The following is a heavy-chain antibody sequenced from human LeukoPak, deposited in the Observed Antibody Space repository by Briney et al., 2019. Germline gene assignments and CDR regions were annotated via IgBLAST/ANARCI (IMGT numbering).Heavy chain of an antibody. CDR2: IHHAGDT. D-gene: IGHD4-23*01. CDR1: GGSFTASY. J-gene: IGHJ2*01. V-gene: IGHV4-34*01. Sequence: SETLSLTCGVDGGSFTASYWSWIRQSPGKGLEWIGEIHHAGDTTYNTSLKSRVTISLDIYKAQFSLNLKSVTAADAAVYYCARVTGGGNVAYWYFDLWGRGTLVTVYS. CDR3: ARVTGGGNVAYWYFDL.